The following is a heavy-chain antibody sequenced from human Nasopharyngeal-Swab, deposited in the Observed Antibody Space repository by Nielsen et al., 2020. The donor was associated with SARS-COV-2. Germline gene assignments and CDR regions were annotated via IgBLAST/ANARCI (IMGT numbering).Heavy chain of an antibody. Sequence: SETLSLTCAVSGGSISGSNWWSWVRQPPGKGLEWIGEIYHSGSTNYNPSLKSRVAISVDKSKNQFSLKLSSVTAADTAVYYCARDRVVVSIYYGMDVWGQGTTVTVSS. J-gene: IGHJ6*02. D-gene: IGHD3-22*01. V-gene: IGHV4-4*02. CDR2: IYHSGST. CDR1: GGSISGSNW. CDR3: ARDRVVVSIYYGMDV.